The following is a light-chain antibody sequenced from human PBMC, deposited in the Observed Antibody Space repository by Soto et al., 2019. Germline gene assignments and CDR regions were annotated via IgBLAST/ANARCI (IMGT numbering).Light chain of an antibody. V-gene: IGLV2-14*01. J-gene: IGLJ1*01. CDR2: NVS. CDR1: TSDIGSYNR. Sequence: QSALTQPASVSGSPGQSITISCTGTTSDIGSYNRVSWYQQGPGEAPKVVIYNVSNRPSGISNRFSGSKSGNTASLTISGLQAEDEADYYCCSYTTISTYVFGTGTKLTVL. CDR3: CSYTTISTYV.